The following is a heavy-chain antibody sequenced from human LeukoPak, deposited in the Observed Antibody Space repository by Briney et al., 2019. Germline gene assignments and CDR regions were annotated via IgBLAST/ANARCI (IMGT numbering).Heavy chain of an antibody. CDR3: ARLMTTVTTVPH. CDR1: GGTFSSYA. Sequence: SVKVSCKASGGTFSSYAISWVRQAPGQGLEWMGRIIPILGIANYAQKFQGRVTITADKSTSTAYMELSSLRSEDTAVYYCARLMTTVTTVPHWGQGALVTVSS. CDR2: IIPILGIA. V-gene: IGHV1-69*04. D-gene: IGHD4-17*01. J-gene: IGHJ4*02.